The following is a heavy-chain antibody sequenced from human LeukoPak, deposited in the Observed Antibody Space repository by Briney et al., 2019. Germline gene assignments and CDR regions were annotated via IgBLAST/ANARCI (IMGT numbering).Heavy chain of an antibody. D-gene: IGHD6-13*01. J-gene: IGHJ4*02. V-gene: IGHV3-23*01. CDR1: GLSFSSYS. Sequence: GSLRLSCVVSGLSFSSYSMTWVRQAPGKGLEWVSGISASGRDTWFPDSVKGRFTISRDNSKNTLFLQMNSLRVEDTAIYYCAKDAAGPEYWGQGTLVTVSS. CDR2: ISASGRDT. CDR3: AKDAAGPEY.